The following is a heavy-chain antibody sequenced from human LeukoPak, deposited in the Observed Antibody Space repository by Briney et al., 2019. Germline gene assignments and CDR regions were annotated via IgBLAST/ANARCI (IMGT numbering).Heavy chain of an antibody. CDR3: TSLAYSSSSGLDY. CDR1: GFTFSGSA. Sequence: GGSLRLSCAASGFTFSGSAMQWVRQASGKGLEWVGRIRTKSNSYATAYAASVKGRFTLSRDDSKNTAYLQMNSLKTQDTAVYYCTSLAYSSSSGLDYWGQGTLVTVSS. J-gene: IGHJ4*02. V-gene: IGHV3-73*01. CDR2: IRTKSNSYAT. D-gene: IGHD6-6*01.